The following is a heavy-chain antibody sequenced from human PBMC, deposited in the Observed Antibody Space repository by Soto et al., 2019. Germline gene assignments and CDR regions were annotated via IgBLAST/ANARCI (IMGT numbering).Heavy chain of an antibody. Sequence: QVQLVESGGGVVQPGRSLRLSCAASGFAFSTYGMHWVRQAPGTGLEWVAVTTSDGARINYADSVKGRFTISRDNSRTTLYLQMNSLRIDDTDVYYCARKNPGREWELPDYWGQGTLVTVSS. V-gene: IGHV3-30*03. D-gene: IGHD1-26*01. J-gene: IGHJ4*02. CDR1: GFAFSTYG. CDR2: TTSDGARI. CDR3: ARKNPGREWELPDY.